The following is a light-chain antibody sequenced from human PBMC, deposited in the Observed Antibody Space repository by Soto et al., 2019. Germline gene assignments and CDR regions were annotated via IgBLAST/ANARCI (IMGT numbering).Light chain of an antibody. Sequence: DIQVTQYPSSLSASVGDRVTITCRASQGIKNYLAWYQQKPGEIPKLLIYAASTLESGIPPRFSGSGSGTDITLTINNLQTEDVATYYCQRYYNAPFTFGGGTKVEIK. J-gene: IGKJ4*01. CDR1: QGIKNY. CDR2: AAS. V-gene: IGKV1-27*01. CDR3: QRYYNAPFT.